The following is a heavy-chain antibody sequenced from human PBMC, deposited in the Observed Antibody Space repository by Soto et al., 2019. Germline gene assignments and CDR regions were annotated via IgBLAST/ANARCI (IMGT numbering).Heavy chain of an antibody. J-gene: IGHJ3*02. Sequence: QENLVQSGAEVKRPGASVKVSCQASGYIFTGYYMHWVRQAPGQGLEWMGWINPNGGGTKYAEKFQGRVTMTWDTSINAAYLELKSVTSVDTAVYYCARSAFGVTIGIGRAFDIWGQGTQVTVSS. D-gene: IGHD3-16*01. V-gene: IGHV1-2*02. CDR1: GYIFTGYY. CDR2: INPNGGGT. CDR3: ARSAFGVTIGIGRAFDI.